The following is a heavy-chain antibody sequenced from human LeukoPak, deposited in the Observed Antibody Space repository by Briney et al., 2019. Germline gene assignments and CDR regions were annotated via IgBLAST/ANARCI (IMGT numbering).Heavy chain of an antibody. V-gene: IGHV4-59*01. CDR2: IYYSGST. J-gene: IGHJ4*02. D-gene: IGHD5-18*01. Sequence: PSETLSLTCTVSGGSISSYYWSWIRQPPGKGLEWIGYIYYSGSTNYNPSLKSRVTISVDTSKNQFSLKLSSVTAADTAVYYCARGGGYSYGREFDYWGQGTLVTVSS. CDR1: GGSISSYY. CDR3: ARGGGYSYGREFDY.